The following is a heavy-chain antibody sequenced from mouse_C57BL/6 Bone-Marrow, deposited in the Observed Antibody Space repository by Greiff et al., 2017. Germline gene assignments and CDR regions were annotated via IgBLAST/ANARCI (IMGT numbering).Heavy chain of an antibody. D-gene: IGHD1-1*01. CDR1: GFTFSDYY. J-gene: IGHJ1*03. V-gene: IGHV5-16*01. CDR3: ARSDYDGSSSDWYFDV. CDR2: INYDGSST. Sequence: EVKLMESEGGLVQPGSSMKLSCTASGFTFSDYYMAWVRQVPEKGLEWVANINYDGSSTYYLDSLKSRFIISRDNAKNILNLQMSSLKSEDTATYYCARSDYDGSSSDWYFDVWGTGTTVTVSS.